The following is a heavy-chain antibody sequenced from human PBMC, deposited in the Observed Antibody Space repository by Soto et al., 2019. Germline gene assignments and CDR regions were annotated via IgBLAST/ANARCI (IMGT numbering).Heavy chain of an antibody. CDR2: IYYSGST. CDR3: ARRPVGPAAILFFWFHP. CDR1: AGSISSSSYY. J-gene: IGHJ5*02. V-gene: IGHV4-39*01. D-gene: IGHD2-2*02. Sequence: SETLSLTCTVSAGSISSSSYYWGWIRQPPGKGLEWIGSIYYSGSTYYNPSLKSRVTISVDTSKNQFSLKLSSVTAADTAVYNSARRPVGPAAILFFWFHPWGQETLLTVSS.